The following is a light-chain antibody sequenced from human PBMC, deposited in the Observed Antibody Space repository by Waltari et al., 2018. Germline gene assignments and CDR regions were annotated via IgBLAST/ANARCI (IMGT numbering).Light chain of an antibody. Sequence: QSVLTQPPSVSGTPGQRVTISCSGGSSNIGTSFVYWYQQLPGTAPHLLRNRNHQRPSGFPGRCSASKSGTSSSLAISGLRSEDEAYYFCASWDDSLSSVLFGGGTKLTVL. V-gene: IGLV1-47*01. CDR2: RNH. CDR3: ASWDDSLSSVL. CDR1: SSNIGTSF. J-gene: IGLJ2*01.